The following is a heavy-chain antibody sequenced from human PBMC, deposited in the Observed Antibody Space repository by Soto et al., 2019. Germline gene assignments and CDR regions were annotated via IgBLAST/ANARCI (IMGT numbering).Heavy chain of an antibody. CDR2: INPNSGGT. D-gene: IGHD2-15*01. J-gene: IGHJ4*02. CDR3: ARVNVVVVAATREYYFDY. V-gene: IGHV1-2*02. CDR1: GYTFTGYY. Sequence: ASVKVSCKASGYTFTGYYMHWVRQAPGQGLEWMGWINPNSGGTNYAQKFQGRVAMTRDTSISTAYMELSRLRSDDTAVYYCARVNVVVVAATREYYFDYWGQGTLVTVSS.